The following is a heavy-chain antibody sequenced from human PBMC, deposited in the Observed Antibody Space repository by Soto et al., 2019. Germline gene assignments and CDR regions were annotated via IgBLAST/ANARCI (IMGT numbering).Heavy chain of an antibody. CDR2: INPSGGST. Sequence: GTSVKVSCKASGYTFTSYYMHCVRQAPGQGLEWMGIINPSGGSTSYAQKFQGRVTMTRDTSTSTVYMELSSLRSEDTAVYYCARGIPSPNYYYVWGSYRLAFDYWGQGTLVTVSS. D-gene: IGHD3-16*02. CDR3: ARGIPSPNYYYVWGSYRLAFDY. V-gene: IGHV1-46*01. CDR1: GYTFTSYY. J-gene: IGHJ4*02.